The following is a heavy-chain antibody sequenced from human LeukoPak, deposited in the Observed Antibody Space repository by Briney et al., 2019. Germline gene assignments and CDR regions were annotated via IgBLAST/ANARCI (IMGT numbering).Heavy chain of an antibody. CDR3: AKGGSGWSRDYFDC. Sequence: GGSLRLSGAASGFTCSSYAMGWLRQAPGKGLECVLSISNGASNTKYADSVKVRFTICRDNCKNTLELQMNSLRAEDTAAYYCAKGGSGWSRDYFDCWGQGTLVTVSS. CDR2: ISNGASNT. V-gene: IGHV3-23*01. D-gene: IGHD6-19*01. CDR1: GFTCSSYA. J-gene: IGHJ4*02.